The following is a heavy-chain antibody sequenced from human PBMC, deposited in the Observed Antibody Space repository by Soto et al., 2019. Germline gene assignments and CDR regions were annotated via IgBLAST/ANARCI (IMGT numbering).Heavy chain of an antibody. CDR2: IYWDDDK. V-gene: IGHV2-5*02. D-gene: IGHD3-22*01. CDR1: GCSFSTTGAG. CDR3: VHSYYDSNSYYYYFAY. J-gene: IGHJ4*02. Sequence: SVLTRVSPTQTLTLSFAFSGCSFSTTGAGVGWIRQPPGKALEWLALIYWDDDKRYSPSLKSRLTITKDTSKNQVVLTMTNMDPVDTAIYYCVHSYYDSNSYYYYFAYRGQGSLVTVSS.